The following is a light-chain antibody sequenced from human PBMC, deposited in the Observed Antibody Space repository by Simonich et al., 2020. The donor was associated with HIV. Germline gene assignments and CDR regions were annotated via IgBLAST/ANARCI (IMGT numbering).Light chain of an antibody. V-gene: IGKV3-15*01. Sequence: EIVLTQSPGTLSLSPGERATLSCRASQTVNSNLAWYQQKPGQAPTLLIYGASTRATGVPARFSGSGSGTEFTLTISSLQSEDFAVYYCQQYNNWRTFGQGTKVEIK. CDR3: QQYNNWRT. CDR2: GAS. J-gene: IGKJ1*01. CDR1: QTVNSN.